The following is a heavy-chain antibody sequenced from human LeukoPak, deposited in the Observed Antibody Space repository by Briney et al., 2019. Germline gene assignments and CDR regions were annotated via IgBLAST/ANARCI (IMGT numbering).Heavy chain of an antibody. J-gene: IGHJ6*03. CDR3: ATGTREYYYYYYMDV. Sequence: ASVKVSCKASGYTFTSYDINWVRQATGQGLEWMGWMNPNSGNTGYAQKFQGRVTMTEDTSTDTAYMELSSLRSEDTAVYYCATGTREYYYYYYMDVWGKGTTVTVSS. D-gene: IGHD1-1*01. V-gene: IGHV1-8*01. CDR2: MNPNSGNT. CDR1: GYTFTSYD.